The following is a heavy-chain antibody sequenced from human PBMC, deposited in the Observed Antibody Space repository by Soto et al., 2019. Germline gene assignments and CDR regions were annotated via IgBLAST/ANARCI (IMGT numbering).Heavy chain of an antibody. D-gene: IGHD3-3*01. J-gene: IGHJ6*02. CDR2: IYYSGST. CDR1: GGSISSSSYY. CDR3: ARQGFWSGYPYYYYYGMDV. Sequence: LSLTCTVSGGSISSSSYYWGWIRQPPGKGLEWIGSIYYSGSTYYNPSLKSRVTISVDTSKNQFSLKLSSVTAADTAVYYCARQGFWSGYPYYYYYGMDVWGQGTTVTVSS. V-gene: IGHV4-39*01.